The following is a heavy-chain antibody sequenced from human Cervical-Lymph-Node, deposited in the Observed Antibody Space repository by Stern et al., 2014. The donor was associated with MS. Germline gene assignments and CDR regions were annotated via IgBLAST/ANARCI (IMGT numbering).Heavy chain of an antibody. V-gene: IGHV3-30*03. Sequence: VQLVQSGGAVVQPGRSLRLSCEASGFTFSSYGMHWVRQGPGKGLEWVTVISYDGNHKYYAASVKGRFTISRDNSKNTLHLQMNSVTPDDTAIYYCARDYEDTSMLFDHWGQGTLVTVSS. CDR2: ISYDGNHK. J-gene: IGHJ4*02. CDR1: GFTFSSYG. D-gene: IGHD2-8*01. CDR3: ARDYEDTSMLFDH.